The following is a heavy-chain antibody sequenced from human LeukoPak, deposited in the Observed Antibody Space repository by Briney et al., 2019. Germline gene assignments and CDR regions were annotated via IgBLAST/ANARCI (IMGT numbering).Heavy chain of an antibody. V-gene: IGHV1-46*01. CDR1: CYTFTIYY. Sequence: DSSNEACYTFTIYYMHRVGHPPRQEHQLKLMINPSGGRTSYAQKFQGRVTMTRDMSTSTVYMELSSLRSEDTAVYYCARDGQDYYYYYMDVWGKGTTVTVSS. CDR3: ARDGQDYYYYYMDV. D-gene: IGHD3/OR15-3a*01. J-gene: IGHJ6*03. CDR2: INPSGGRT.